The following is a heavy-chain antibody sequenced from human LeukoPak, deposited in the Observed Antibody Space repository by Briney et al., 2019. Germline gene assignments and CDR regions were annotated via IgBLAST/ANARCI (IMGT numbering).Heavy chain of an antibody. J-gene: IGHJ4*02. V-gene: IGHV4-38-2*01. CDR1: GYSISSGYY. CDR2: IYHTGST. D-gene: IGHD6-19*01. CDR3: ARRGYSSGPYFDY. Sequence: SETLSLTCAVSGYSISSGYYWGWIRQPPGKGLEWIANIYHTGSTYYNPSLKSRVTISVDTSKNQFSLKLSSVTAADTAVYYCARRGYSSGPYFDYWGQGTLVTVSS.